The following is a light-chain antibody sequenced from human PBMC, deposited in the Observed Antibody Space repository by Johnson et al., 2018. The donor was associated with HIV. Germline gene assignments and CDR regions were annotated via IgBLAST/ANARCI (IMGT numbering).Light chain of an antibody. CDR1: SSNIGNNY. J-gene: IGLJ1*01. CDR3: GTWDSRLRAGF. V-gene: IGLV1-51*01. CDR2: DNN. Sequence: QSVLTQPPSVSAAPGQKVSISCSGSSSNIGNNYVSWYQQLPGTAPKLLIYDNNKRPSGIPDRFSGSKSGTSATLGITGLQTGDEADYYCGTWDSRLRAGFFGTGPKVTAL.